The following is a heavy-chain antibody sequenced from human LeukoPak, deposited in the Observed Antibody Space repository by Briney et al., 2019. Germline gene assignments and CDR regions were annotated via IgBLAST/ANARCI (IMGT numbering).Heavy chain of an antibody. J-gene: IGHJ5*02. Sequence: SETLSLTCTVSGGSISSYYWSWIRQPPGKGLEWIGYIYYSGSTNYNPSLKSRVTISVDTSKNQFSLKLSSVTAADTAVYYCARDKAKMVRGIHWFDPWSQGTLVTVSS. CDR2: IYYSGST. CDR1: GGSISSYY. CDR3: ARDKAKMVRGIHWFDP. D-gene: IGHD3-10*01. V-gene: IGHV4-59*12.